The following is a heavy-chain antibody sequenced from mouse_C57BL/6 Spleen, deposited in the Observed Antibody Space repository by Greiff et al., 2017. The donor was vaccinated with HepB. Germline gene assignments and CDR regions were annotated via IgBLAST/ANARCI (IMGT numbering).Heavy chain of an antibody. CDR2: IWRGGST. Sequence: QVQLKQSGPGLVQPSQSLSITCTVSGFSLTSYGVHWVRQSPGKGLEWLGVIWRGGSTDYNAAFMSRLSITKDNSKSQVFFKMNSLQADDTAIYYCAKKRLFITTVDYAMDYWGQGTSVTVSS. CDR1: GFSLTSYG. J-gene: IGHJ4*01. V-gene: IGHV2-5*01. CDR3: AKKRLFITTVDYAMDY. D-gene: IGHD1-1*01.